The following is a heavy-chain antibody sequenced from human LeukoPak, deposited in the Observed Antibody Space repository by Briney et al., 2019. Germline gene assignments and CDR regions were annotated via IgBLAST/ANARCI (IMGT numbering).Heavy chain of an antibody. D-gene: IGHD5-18*01. CDR1: AFIFSGHW. J-gene: IGHJ4*02. V-gene: IGHV3-7*03. Sequence: PGGSLRLSCEGSAFIFSGHWMNWVRQTPGKGLEWVASIKEDGSERQYVDSVKGRFSISRDNTKGSLFLQLNSLRAEDTAVYYCAKDRRVYTYGSDYWGQGTLVTVSS. CDR3: AKDRRVYTYGSDY. CDR2: IKEDGSER.